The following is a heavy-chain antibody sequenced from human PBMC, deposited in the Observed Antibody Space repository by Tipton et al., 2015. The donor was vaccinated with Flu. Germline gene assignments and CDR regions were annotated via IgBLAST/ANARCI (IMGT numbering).Heavy chain of an antibody. CDR2: INHSGSP. CDR3: ARGGGWPHSWFDP. J-gene: IGHJ5*02. CDR1: GGSFNGYY. V-gene: IGHV4-34*01. Sequence: TLSLTCAVYGGSFNGYYWSWIRQSPGKGLEWIGEINHSGSPKYNPSLESRVTISADTSKKQSSLNLTSVTAADTAVYYCARGGGWPHSWFDPWGQGTLVTVSS. D-gene: IGHD6-19*01.